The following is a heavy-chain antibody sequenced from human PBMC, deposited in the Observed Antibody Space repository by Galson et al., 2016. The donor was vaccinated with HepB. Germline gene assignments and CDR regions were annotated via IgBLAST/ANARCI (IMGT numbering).Heavy chain of an antibody. CDR2: ISTSGSST. CDR3: AKGTTDLGDD. D-gene: IGHD4-11*01. J-gene: IGHJ4*02. CDR1: GFAFSVYG. Sequence: SLRLSCAASGFAFSVYGMTWVRQAPRKGLEWVSAISTSGSSTDYADSVKGRFTISRDNSKNTLYLQMNSLRAEDTAVYYCAKGTTDLGDDWDQGTLVTVSS. V-gene: IGHV3-23*01.